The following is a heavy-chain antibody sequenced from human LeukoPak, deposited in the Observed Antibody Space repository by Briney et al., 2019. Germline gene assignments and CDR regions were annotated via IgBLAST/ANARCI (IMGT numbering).Heavy chain of an antibody. CDR1: GFTFSSYG. Sequence: PGGSLRLSCAASGFTFSSYGMHWVRQAPGKGLEWVAVIWYDGSNKYYADSVKGRFTISRDNSKNTLYLQMNSLRAEDTAVYYCARDIVVVPAAAYYYYGMDVWGQGTTVTVSS. CDR3: ARDIVVVPAAAYYYYGMDV. V-gene: IGHV3-33*01. J-gene: IGHJ6*02. D-gene: IGHD2-2*01. CDR2: IWYDGSNK.